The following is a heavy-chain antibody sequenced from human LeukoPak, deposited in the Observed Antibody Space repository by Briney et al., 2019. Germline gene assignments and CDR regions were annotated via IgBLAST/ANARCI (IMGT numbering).Heavy chain of an antibody. CDR1: GGTFRSYA. CDR2: IVPVLGTP. D-gene: IGHD4-11*01. Sequence: SVKVSCKASGGTFRSYAISWVRQAPGQGLEWIGGIVPVLGTPSYAQKFQGRVTITADGNTSTAYMELSSLRSEDTAVYYCARDNDYSNYDFDYWGQGTLVTVSS. CDR3: ARDNDYSNYDFDY. J-gene: IGHJ4*02. V-gene: IGHV1-69*01.